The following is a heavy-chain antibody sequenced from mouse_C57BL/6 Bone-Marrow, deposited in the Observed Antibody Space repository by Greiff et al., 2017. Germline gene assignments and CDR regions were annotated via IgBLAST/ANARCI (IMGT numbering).Heavy chain of an antibody. V-gene: IGHV1-72*01. J-gene: IGHJ1*03. D-gene: IGHD1-1*01. Sequence: QVKLQQPGAELVKPGASVKLSCKASGYTFTSYWMHWVKQRPGRGLEWIGRIDPNSGGTTYNEKFKSKATLTVDKPSSTAYMQLSSLTSEDSAVYYCARGDYYGSSYDWYFDVWGTGTTVTVSS. CDR1: GYTFTSYW. CDR2: IDPNSGGT. CDR3: ARGDYYGSSYDWYFDV.